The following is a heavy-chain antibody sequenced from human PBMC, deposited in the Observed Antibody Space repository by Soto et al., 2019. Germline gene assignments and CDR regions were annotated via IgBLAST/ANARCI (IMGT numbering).Heavy chain of an antibody. V-gene: IGHV4-39*01. CDR3: ARADYYDSYSYYFLPSDFDF. CDR1: GGSISSDRYF. J-gene: IGHJ4*02. D-gene: IGHD3-22*01. CDR2: MFYSGST. Sequence: QLQLQESGPGLVKPSGTLSLTCTVSGGSISSDRYFWAWIRQPPGKGLEWIGGMFYSGSTSYNPSLKSRGTISVDMSVDMSKNRFSLKLNSVSAADTAIYFCARADYYDSYSYYFLPSDFDFWGQGTLVTVSS.